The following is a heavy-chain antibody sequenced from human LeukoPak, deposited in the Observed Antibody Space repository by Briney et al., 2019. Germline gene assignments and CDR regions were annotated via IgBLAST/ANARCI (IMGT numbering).Heavy chain of an antibody. Sequence: ASVKVSCKAFGYTFTSNYMHWVRQAPGQGPEWMGVISPSGGSTTYAQKFQGRVTMTRDTSTSTVYMELSSLRSEDTAVYYCARGRNYYDSSGYYYEGDAFDIWGQGTMVTVSS. V-gene: IGHV1-46*01. D-gene: IGHD3-22*01. J-gene: IGHJ3*02. CDR1: GYTFTSNY. CDR2: ISPSGGST. CDR3: ARGRNYYDSSGYYYEGDAFDI.